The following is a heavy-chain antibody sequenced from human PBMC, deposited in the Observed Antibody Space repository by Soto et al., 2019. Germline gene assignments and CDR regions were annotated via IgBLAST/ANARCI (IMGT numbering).Heavy chain of an antibody. Sequence: GGSLRLSCAVSGFIFSTSGSAFSRYAMTWVRQTPGKALEWVSSISGSGVRTYYSDSVRGRFTISRDNSKDRLYLEMNSVRAEDTAVYYCATPAYDYWGQGTLVTVSS. D-gene: IGHD3-16*01. CDR1: GFIFSTSGSAFSRYA. J-gene: IGHJ4*02. CDR2: ISGSGVRT. CDR3: ATPAYDY. V-gene: IGHV3-23*01.